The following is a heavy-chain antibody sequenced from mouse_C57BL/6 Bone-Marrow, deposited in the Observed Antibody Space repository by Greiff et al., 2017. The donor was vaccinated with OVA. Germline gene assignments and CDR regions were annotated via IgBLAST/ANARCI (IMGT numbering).Heavy chain of an antibody. Sequence: QVQLQQPGAELVKPGASVKLSCKASGYTFTSYWMHWVKQRPGQGLEWIGMIHPNSGSTNYNEKFKSKATLTVDKSSSTAYMQLSSLTSEDSAVYYCARRYYGSSFTSYWYFDVWGTGTTVTVSS. CDR1: GYTFTSYW. D-gene: IGHD1-1*01. J-gene: IGHJ1*03. CDR3: ARRYYGSSFTSYWYFDV. V-gene: IGHV1-64*01. CDR2: IHPNSGST.